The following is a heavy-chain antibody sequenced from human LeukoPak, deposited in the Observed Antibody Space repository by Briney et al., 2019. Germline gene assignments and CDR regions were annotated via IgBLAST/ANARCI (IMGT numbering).Heavy chain of an antibody. CDR1: GFTFDDYG. CDR2: INWNGGST. Sequence: GGSLRLSCAASGFTFDDYGMSWVRQAPGKGLEWVSGINWNGGSTGYADSVKGRFTISRDNAKNSLYLQMNSLRAEDTAVYYCAKGYSGYDWSLVDYWGQGTLVTVSS. J-gene: IGHJ4*02. CDR3: AKGYSGYDWSLVDY. V-gene: IGHV3-20*04. D-gene: IGHD5-12*01.